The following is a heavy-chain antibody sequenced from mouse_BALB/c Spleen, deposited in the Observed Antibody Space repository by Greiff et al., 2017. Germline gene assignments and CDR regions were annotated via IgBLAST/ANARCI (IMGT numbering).Heavy chain of an antibody. Sequence: LVKTGASVKISCKASGYSFTGYYMHWVKQSHGKSLEWIGYISCYNGATSYNQKFKGKATFTVDTSSSTAYMQFNSLTSEDSAVYYCARTAVGRHFNAMDYWGQGTSVTVSS. J-gene: IGHJ4*01. CDR1: GYSFTGYY. CDR3: ARTAVGRHFNAMDY. D-gene: IGHD6-1*01. V-gene: IGHV1S34*01. CDR2: ISCYNGAT.